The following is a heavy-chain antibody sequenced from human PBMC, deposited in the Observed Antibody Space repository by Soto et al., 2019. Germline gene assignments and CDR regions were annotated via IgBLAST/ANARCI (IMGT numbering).Heavy chain of an antibody. J-gene: IGHJ6*02. CDR2: IAYHGSST. Sequence: EVQLVESGGGLVQPGGSLKLSCAVSGFSFSTYAMHWVRRAPGKGLEFVSVIAYHGSSTFYADSLQGRFTVSRDNSRNTLYLHMNNLRPEDSATYYCVKDRTTNWNYPGLDVWGQGTTVTVSS. D-gene: IGHD2-8*01. CDR3: VKDRTTNWNYPGLDV. V-gene: IGHV3-64D*08. CDR1: GFSFSTYA.